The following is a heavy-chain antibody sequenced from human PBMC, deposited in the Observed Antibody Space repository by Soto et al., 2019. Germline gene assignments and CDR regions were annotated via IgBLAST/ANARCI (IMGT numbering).Heavy chain of an antibody. CDR3: ARGTSYFDY. CDR2: IYHSGST. V-gene: IGHV4-30-2*01. CDR1: GGSISSGGYS. J-gene: IGHJ4*02. Sequence: SETLSLTCTVSGGSISSGGYSWSWIRQPPGKGLEWIGYIYHSGSTYYNPSLKSRVTISVDRSKNQFSLKLSSVTAADTAVYYCARGTSYFDYWGQGTLVTVSS.